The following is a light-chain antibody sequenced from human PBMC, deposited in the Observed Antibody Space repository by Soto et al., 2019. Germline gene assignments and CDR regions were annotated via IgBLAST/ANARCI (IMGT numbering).Light chain of an antibody. Sequence: QSALTQPASVSGSPGQSITNSCTGTSNDIGPYNYVSWYQKHPGKAPRLLIYDVTNRPSGVSDRFSGSKSGRTASLTISGLQAEDEADYYCSSYTSIIAVVFGGGTKLAVL. CDR2: DVT. J-gene: IGLJ2*01. CDR1: SNDIGPYNY. CDR3: SSYTSIIAVV. V-gene: IGLV2-14*03.